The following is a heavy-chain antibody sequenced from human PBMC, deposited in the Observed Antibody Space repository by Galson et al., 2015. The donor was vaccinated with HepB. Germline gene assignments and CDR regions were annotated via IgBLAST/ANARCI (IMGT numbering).Heavy chain of an antibody. CDR2: ISAYNGNT. D-gene: IGHD2-2*01. V-gene: IGHV1-18*01. CDR3: ARDAPAATNNWFDP. J-gene: IGHJ5*02. CDR1: GYTFTSYG. Sequence: SVKVSCKASGYTFTSYGISWVRQAPGQGLEWMGWISAYNGNTNYAQKLQGRVTMTTDTSTSTAYMELRSLRSDDTAVYYCARDAPAATNNWFDPWGQGTLVTVSS.